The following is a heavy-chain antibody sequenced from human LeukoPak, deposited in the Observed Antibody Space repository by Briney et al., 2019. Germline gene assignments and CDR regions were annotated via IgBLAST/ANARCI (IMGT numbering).Heavy chain of an antibody. J-gene: IGHJ4*02. D-gene: IGHD2-15*01. Sequence: ASVKVSCKASGYTFTSYGISWVRQAPGRGLEWMGWISAYNGNTNYAQKLQGRVTMTTDTSTSTAYMELRSLRSDDTAVYYCARDLPGYCSGGSCYSSDYWGQGTLVTVSS. V-gene: IGHV1-18*01. CDR3: ARDLPGYCSGGSCYSSDY. CDR2: ISAYNGNT. CDR1: GYTFTSYG.